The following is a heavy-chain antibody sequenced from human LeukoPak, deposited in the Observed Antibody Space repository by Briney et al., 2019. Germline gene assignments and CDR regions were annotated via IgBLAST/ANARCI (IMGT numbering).Heavy chain of an antibody. V-gene: IGHV4-59*01. CDR2: IYYSGYT. J-gene: IGHJ4*02. Sequence: PSETLSLTCTVSGGSISSYYWSWIRQPPGKGLKWIGNIYYSGYTTYSPSLRSRVTISVDTSKNQFSLKLSSVTAADTAVYYCARDYYDSSGYYWGLDYWGQGTLVTVSS. CDR3: ARDYYDSSGYYWGLDY. CDR1: GGSISSYY. D-gene: IGHD3-22*01.